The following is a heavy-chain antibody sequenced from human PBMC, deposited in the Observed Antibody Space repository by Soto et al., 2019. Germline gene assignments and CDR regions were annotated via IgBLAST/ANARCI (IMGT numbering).Heavy chain of an antibody. V-gene: IGHV3-30-3*01. J-gene: IGHJ5*02. CDR3: ARERAAAGPFDP. D-gene: IGHD6-13*01. Sequence: LRLSCATSGFTFSSYSMHWVRQAPGKGLEWVAVISYDGSNKYYADSVKGRFTISRDNSKNTLYLQMNSLRAEDTAVYYCARERAAAGPFDPWGQGTLVTVSS. CDR2: ISYDGSNK. CDR1: GFTFSSYS.